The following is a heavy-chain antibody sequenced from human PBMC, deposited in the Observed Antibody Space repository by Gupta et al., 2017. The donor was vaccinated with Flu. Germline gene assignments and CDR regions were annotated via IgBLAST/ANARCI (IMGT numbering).Heavy chain of an antibody. V-gene: IGHV3-74*01. D-gene: IGHD5-18*01. CDR3: IRDFTGYSDL. J-gene: IGHJ4*02. Sequence: MHLVRQAPGRGLVWVARLSDDGGAADYADSVKGRFTISRDNTKNAVYLQMNRLRTEDTAVYYCIRDFTGYSDLWGQGTLVTVSS. CDR2: LSDDGGAA.